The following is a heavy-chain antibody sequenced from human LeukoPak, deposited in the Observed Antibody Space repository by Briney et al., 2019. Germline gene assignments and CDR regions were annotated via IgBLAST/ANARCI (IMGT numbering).Heavy chain of an antibody. CDR2: IFPSGGEI. Sequence: PGGSLRLSCAASGFTFSSYGVSWVRQAPGKGLEWVSSIFPSGGEIHYADSVRGRFTISRDNSKSTLSLQMNSLRAEDTAIYYCATYRQVLLPFESWGQGTLVTVSS. CDR3: ATYRQVLLPFES. V-gene: IGHV3-23*01. CDR1: GFTFSSYG. D-gene: IGHD2-8*02. J-gene: IGHJ4*02.